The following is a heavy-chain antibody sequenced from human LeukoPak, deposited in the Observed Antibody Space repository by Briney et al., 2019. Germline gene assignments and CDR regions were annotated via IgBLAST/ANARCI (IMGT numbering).Heavy chain of an antibody. CDR2: INPNNGGT. D-gene: IGHD1-26*01. CDR1: GYTFTDYF. V-gene: IGHV1-2*02. J-gene: IGHJ4*02. CDR3: ARGRAIVGATTLFDY. Sequence: ASVKVSCKASGYTFTDYFMHGVRQAPGQGVEWMGWINPNNGGTNYAQKFQGRITMTRDTSISTAYMELSNLRSDDTAVYYCARGRAIVGATTLFDYWGQGTLVTVSS.